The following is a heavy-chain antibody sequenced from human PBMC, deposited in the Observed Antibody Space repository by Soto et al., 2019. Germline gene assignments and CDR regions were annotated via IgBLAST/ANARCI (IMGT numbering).Heavy chain of an antibody. J-gene: IGHJ4*02. Sequence: GGSLRLSCAASGFTFSSYAMSWVRQAPGKGLEWVSAISGSGGSTYYADSVKGRFTISRDNSKNTLYLQMNSLRAEDTAVYYCAKRGGEWLRLAAPFDYWGQGTLVTVSS. CDR2: ISGSGGST. D-gene: IGHD5-12*01. CDR1: GFTFSSYA. V-gene: IGHV3-23*01. CDR3: AKRGGEWLRLAAPFDY.